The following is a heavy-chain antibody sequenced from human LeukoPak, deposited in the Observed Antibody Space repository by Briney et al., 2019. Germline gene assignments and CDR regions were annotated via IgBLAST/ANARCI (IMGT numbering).Heavy chain of an antibody. CDR3: ARGGITMIDYYYYYMDV. Sequence: SVKVSCKASGGTFSSYAISWVRQAPGQGLEWMGGIIPIFGTANYAQKFQGRVTITTDESTSTAYMELSTLRSEDTAVYYCARGGITMIDYYYYYMDVWGKGTTVTVSS. CDR2: IIPIFGTA. V-gene: IGHV1-69*05. J-gene: IGHJ6*03. CDR1: GGTFSSYA. D-gene: IGHD3-22*01.